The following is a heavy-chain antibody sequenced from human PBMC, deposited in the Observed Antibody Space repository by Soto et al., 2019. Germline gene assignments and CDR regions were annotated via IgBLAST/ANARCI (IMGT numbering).Heavy chain of an antibody. D-gene: IGHD6-6*01. J-gene: IGHJ5*01. CDR2: IWYDRPNK. CDR3: ASERSIADALTLLHAS. Sequence: GGSLGLCCAASGVSCGSCGMLWVRQGPGKGLEWVAVIWYDRPNKSYADSVKGRSTTSRENSKKTLYLQMNSMRDEDTAVYYCASERSIADALTLLHASWRQAT. CDR1: GVSCGSCG. V-gene: IGHV3-33*01.